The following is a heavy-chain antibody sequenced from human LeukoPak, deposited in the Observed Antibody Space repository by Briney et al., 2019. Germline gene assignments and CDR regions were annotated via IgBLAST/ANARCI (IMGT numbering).Heavy chain of an antibody. J-gene: IGHJ4*02. D-gene: IGHD6-13*01. V-gene: IGHV3-30*18. CDR3: AKRRVDSSWYSLDY. Sequence: PGGSLRLSCVASGFTFSSYGMHWVRQAPGKGLEWVAVISYDGSNKYYADSVKGRFTISRDNSKNTLYLQMNSLRAEDTALYFCAKRRVDSSWYSLDYWGQGTLVTVSS. CDR1: GFTFSSYG. CDR2: ISYDGSNK.